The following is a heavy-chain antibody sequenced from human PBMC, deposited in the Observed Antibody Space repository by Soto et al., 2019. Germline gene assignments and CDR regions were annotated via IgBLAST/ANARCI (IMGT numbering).Heavy chain of an antibody. Sequence: PSDTLSLTCTVSGGSITIGGYCWSWIRQPPGQGLEWIGYICHSGNTYYNPSLKSRVTTSLDRSKNQFSLNLSSVTAADTAVYYCARVWFGESSWFDPCGQGTLVTVSS. CDR3: ARVWFGESSWFDP. V-gene: IGHV4-30-2*01. J-gene: IGHJ5*02. CDR1: GGSITIGGYC. D-gene: IGHD3-10*01. CDR2: ICHSGNT.